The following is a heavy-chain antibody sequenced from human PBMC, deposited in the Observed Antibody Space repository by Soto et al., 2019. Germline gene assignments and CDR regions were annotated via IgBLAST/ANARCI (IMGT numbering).Heavy chain of an antibody. V-gene: IGHV3-23*01. Sequence: EVELLESGGGSVQPGGSLRLSCAASGFTFSSYAMSWVLQAPASGLEWVSNITGSGDSTYYVDSMKGRFTSSRDNSKNTLHLQMNTLRAEDTALYYCVTGQQLDHWCQGTLVTVSS. CDR2: ITGSGDST. D-gene: IGHD1-1*01. J-gene: IGHJ4*02. CDR3: VTGQQLDH. CDR1: GFTFSSYA.